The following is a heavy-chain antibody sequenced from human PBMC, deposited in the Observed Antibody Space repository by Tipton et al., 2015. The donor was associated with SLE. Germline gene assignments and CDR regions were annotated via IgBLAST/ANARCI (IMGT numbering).Heavy chain of an antibody. J-gene: IGHJ4*02. CDR3: AKGRGGYSPYYFDY. CDR2: ISWNSGSI. V-gene: IGHV3-9*01. D-gene: IGHD1-26*01. CDR1: GFTFDDYA. Sequence: SLRLSCAASGFTFDDYAMHWVRQAPGKGLEWVSGISWNSGSIGYADSVKGRFTISRDNAKNSLYLQMNSLRAEDTALYYCAKGRGGYSPYYFDYWGQGTLVTVSS.